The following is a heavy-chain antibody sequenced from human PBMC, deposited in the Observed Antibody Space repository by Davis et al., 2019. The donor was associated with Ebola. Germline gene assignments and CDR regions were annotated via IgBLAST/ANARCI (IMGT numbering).Heavy chain of an antibody. D-gene: IGHD4-11*01. Sequence: ASVKVSCKASGYTFTTHGISWVRLAPGQGLEWMGWISTYNGDIKYAQKFQGRVTMTTDTSSNTVYLELRSLRYDDTADYYCARGHNYAHEYWGQGTLVTVSS. J-gene: IGHJ4*02. CDR1: GYTFTTHG. CDR3: ARGHNYAHEY. CDR2: ISTYNGDI. V-gene: IGHV1-18*04.